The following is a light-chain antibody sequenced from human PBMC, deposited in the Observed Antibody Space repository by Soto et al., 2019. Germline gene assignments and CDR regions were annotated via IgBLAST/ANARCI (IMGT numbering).Light chain of an antibody. CDR1: SSDVGAYKY. V-gene: IGLV2-14*01. CDR2: DVT. Sequence: QSVLTQPASVSGSPGQSITISCTGTSSDVGAYKYVSWYQQHPGKAPKLIIYDVTNRPSGVSNRFSGSKSGNTASLTISGLQAEDEADYYCSSYTSISATPVVFGGGTKVTVL. CDR3: SSYTSISATPVV. J-gene: IGLJ2*01.